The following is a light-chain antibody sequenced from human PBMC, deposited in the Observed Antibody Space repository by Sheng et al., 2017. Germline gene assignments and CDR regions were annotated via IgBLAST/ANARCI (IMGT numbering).Light chain of an antibody. V-gene: IGKV3-15*01. CDR1: QSVSSN. Sequence: EIVLTQSPGTLSLSPGERATLSCRASQSVSSNYLAWYQQKPGLAPRLLIYGASSRATGFPARLSGSGSGTEFTLTISSLQSEDFAVYYCQQYDKWPLTFGGGTKVEIK. J-gene: IGKJ4*01. CDR3: QQYDKWPLT. CDR2: GAS.